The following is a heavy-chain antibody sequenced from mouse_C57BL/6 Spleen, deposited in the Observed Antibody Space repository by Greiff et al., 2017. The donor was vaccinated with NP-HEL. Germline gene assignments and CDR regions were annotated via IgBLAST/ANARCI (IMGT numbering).Heavy chain of an antibody. V-gene: IGHV1-59*01. CDR3: ARSDRDEGYFDV. J-gene: IGHJ1*03. Sequence: QVQLQQPGAELVRPGTSVKLSCKASGYTFTSYWMHWVKQRPGQGLEWIGVIDPSDSYTNYNQKFKGKATLTVDTSSSTAYMQLSSLTSEDSAVYYCARSDRDEGYFDVWGTGTTVTVSS. CDR1: GYTFTSYW. D-gene: IGHD3-3*01. CDR2: IDPSDSYT.